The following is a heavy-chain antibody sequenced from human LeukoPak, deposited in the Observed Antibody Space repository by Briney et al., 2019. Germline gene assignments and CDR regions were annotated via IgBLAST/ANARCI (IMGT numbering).Heavy chain of an antibody. D-gene: IGHD2-2*01. J-gene: IGHJ4*02. CDR2: IYHSGST. CDR1: GGSISNGGYS. V-gene: IGHV4-30-2*01. CDR3: ARAYCSSTSCYPFS. Sequence: PSETLSLTCAVSGGSISNGGYSWSWIRQPPGKGLEWIGYIYHSGSTYYNPSLKSRVTISVDRSKNQFSLKLSSVTAADTAVYYCARAYCSSTSCYPFSWGQGTLVTVSS.